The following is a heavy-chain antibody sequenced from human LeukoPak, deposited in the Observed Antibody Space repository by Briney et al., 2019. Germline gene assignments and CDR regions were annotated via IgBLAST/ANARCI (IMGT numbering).Heavy chain of an antibody. CDR3: ARRYCNSTSCYNFDY. CDR1: GYTFTNYG. CDR2: INPNSGGT. D-gene: IGHD2-2*02. J-gene: IGHJ4*02. V-gene: IGHV1-2*02. Sequence: ASVKVSCKASGYTFTNYGITWMRQAPGQGLEWMGWINPNSGGTNYAQKFQGRVTMTRDTSISTAYMELSRLRSDDTAVYYCARRYCNSTSCYNFDYWGQGTLVTVSS.